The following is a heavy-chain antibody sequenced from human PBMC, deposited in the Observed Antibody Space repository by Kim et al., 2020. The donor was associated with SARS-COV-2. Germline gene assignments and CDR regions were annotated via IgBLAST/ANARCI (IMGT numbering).Heavy chain of an antibody. D-gene: IGHD3-22*01. J-gene: IGHJ4*02. CDR3: ARLPHDSSGYVDS. V-gene: IGHV4-39*01. CDR2: VYHSGST. Sequence: SETLSLTCTVSGGSISSSFNYWGWIRQPPGKGLEWIGSVYHSGSTYDSPSLKSRVTVSVDTSKNECYLKVTSVTAADTAVYFCARLPHDSSGYVDSWGQGILVTVSS. CDR1: GGSISSSFNY.